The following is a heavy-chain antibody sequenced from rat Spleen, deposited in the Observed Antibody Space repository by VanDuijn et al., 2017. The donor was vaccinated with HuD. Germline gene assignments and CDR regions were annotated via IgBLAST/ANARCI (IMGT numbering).Heavy chain of an antibody. J-gene: IGHJ2*01. CDR1: GFTFSNYY. CDR2: ITTGGDNT. Sequence: EVQLVESGGGLVQPGRSMKLSCAASGFTFSNYYMAWVRQAPTKGLEWVASITTGGDNTYYRDSVKGRFTISRGNARGTLYLQMDSLRSEETATYYCARLGGYYSGDYVMDAWGQGVMVTVSS. D-gene: IGHD1-1*01. V-gene: IGHV5-25*01. CDR3: ARLGGYYSGDYVMDA.